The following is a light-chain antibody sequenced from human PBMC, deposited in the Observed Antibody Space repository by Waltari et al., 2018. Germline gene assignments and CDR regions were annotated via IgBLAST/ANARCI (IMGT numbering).Light chain of an antibody. Sequence: SYELTQAPSVSVSPGQTASITGPGDKFGDKYLNWYQHKPGQSPVLVIYQNSKRRSGIPERFSGSISRKTATLTISAAQAMDEADYYCQAWDSGTVVFGGGTKLTVL. V-gene: IGLV3-1*01. CDR1: KFGDKY. J-gene: IGLJ2*01. CDR3: QAWDSGTVV. CDR2: QNS.